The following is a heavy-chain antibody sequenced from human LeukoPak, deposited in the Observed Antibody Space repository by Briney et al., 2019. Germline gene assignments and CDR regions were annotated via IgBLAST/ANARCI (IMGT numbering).Heavy chain of an antibody. V-gene: IGHV3-48*03. CDR2: ISSSGTTI. CDR1: GFPFSTYE. Sequence: PGGSLRLSCAASGFPFSTYEMNWVRQAPGKGLEWVSYISSSGTTIFYADSVKGRFTISRDNAMNSLFLQMNSLRVEDTAFYYCVRSFGFDPWGQGTLVTVSS. J-gene: IGHJ5*02. CDR3: VRSFGFDP.